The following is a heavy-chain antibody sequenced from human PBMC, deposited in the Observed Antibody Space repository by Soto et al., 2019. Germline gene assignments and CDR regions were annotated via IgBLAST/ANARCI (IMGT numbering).Heavy chain of an antibody. Sequence: SETLSLTCTVSGGSISSYYWSWIRQPPGKGLEWIGYIYYSGSTNYNPSLKSRVTISVDTSKNQFSLKLSSVTAADTAVYYCARDYGDYGLGAFDIWGQGTMVTVSS. CDR2: IYYSGST. V-gene: IGHV4-59*01. CDR3: ARDYGDYGLGAFDI. D-gene: IGHD4-17*01. J-gene: IGHJ3*02. CDR1: GGSISSYY.